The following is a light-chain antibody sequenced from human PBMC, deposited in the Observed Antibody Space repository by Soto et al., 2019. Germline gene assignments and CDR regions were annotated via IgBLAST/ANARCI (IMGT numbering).Light chain of an antibody. J-gene: IGKJ1*01. CDR2: DAS. CDR3: QHRSNWPWT. CDR1: QSVSSY. V-gene: IGKV3-11*01. Sequence: VLTQSPATLPLSPGERATLSCRASQSVSSYLAWYQQKPGQAPRLLIYDASNRATGIPARFSGSGSGTDFTLTISSLEPENFAVYYCQHRSNWPWTFGQGTKVE.